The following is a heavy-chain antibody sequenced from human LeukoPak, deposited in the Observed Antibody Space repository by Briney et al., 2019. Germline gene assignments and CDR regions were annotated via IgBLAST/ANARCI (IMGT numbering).Heavy chain of an antibody. V-gene: IGHV4-31*03. D-gene: IGHD3-22*01. CDR2: TYYSGST. CDR1: GGSISSGGYY. CDR3: ARGGDRSGYYYESYFDY. Sequence: SETLSLTCTVSGGSISSGGYYWSWIRQHPGKGLEWIGYTYYSGSTYYNPSLKSRVTISVDTSKNQFSLKLSSVTAADTAVYYCARGGDRSGYYYESYFDYWGQGTLVTVSS. J-gene: IGHJ4*02.